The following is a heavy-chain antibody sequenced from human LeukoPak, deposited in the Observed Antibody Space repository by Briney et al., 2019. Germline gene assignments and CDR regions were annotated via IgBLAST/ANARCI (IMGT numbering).Heavy chain of an antibody. CDR1: GGSISSYY. V-gene: IGHV4-4*07. CDR2: MYTSGST. CDR3: TRDTVYFFGSGNYLYYFDY. Sequence: PSETLSLTCTVFGGSISSYYWSWIRQPAGKGLEWIGRMYTSGSTNYNPSLKSRVTMSVDTSKNQFSLKLSSVTAADTAVYYCTRDTVYFFGSGNYLYYFDYWGQGTLVTVSS. J-gene: IGHJ4*02. D-gene: IGHD3-10*01.